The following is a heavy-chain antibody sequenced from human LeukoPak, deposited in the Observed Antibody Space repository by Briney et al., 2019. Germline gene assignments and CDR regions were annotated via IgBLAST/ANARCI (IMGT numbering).Heavy chain of an antibody. J-gene: IGHJ4*02. Sequence: SQTLSLTCTVSGGSISSGAYYWSWVRQHPGKGLERIGNIDYSGNTYYNASLKSRLTMSVDTSKNQFSLKLSSVTAADTAVYYCARERCSSTTCYMEYWGQGTLVTVSS. CDR2: IDYSGNT. CDR3: ARERCSSTTCYMEY. V-gene: IGHV4-31*03. CDR1: GGSISSGAYY. D-gene: IGHD2-2*02.